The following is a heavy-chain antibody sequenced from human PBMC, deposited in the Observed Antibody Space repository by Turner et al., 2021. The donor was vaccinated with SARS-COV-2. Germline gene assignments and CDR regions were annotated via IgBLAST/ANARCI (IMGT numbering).Heavy chain of an antibody. CDR1: GGSIKSDF. Sequence: QVQLQESGPGLVMPSETLSLTCTVSGGSIKSDFWSWIRQPPGKRLEWIGYIYYRGSTNYNPSLKSRLTMSVDTSKNQFSLTLSSVTAADTAIYYCARHQGSTSGYDHGMNVWGQGTAVIVSS. V-gene: IGHV4-59*01. CDR2: IYYRGST. J-gene: IGHJ6*02. CDR3: ARHQGSTSGYDHGMNV. D-gene: IGHD1-1*01.